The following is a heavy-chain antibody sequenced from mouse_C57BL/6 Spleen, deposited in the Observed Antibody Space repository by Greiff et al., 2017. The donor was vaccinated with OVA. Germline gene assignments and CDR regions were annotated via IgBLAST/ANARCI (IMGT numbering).Heavy chain of an antibody. V-gene: IGHV1-42*01. CDR2: INPSTGGT. J-gene: IGHJ2*01. D-gene: IGHD6-1*01. CDR1: GYSFTGYY. CDR3: ARKGSPWYFDY. Sequence: EVQLQQSGPELVKPGASVKISCKASGYSFTGYYMNWVKQSPEKSLEWIGEINPSTGGTTYNQKFKAKATLTVDKSSSTAYMQLKSLTSEDSAVYYCARKGSPWYFDYWGQGTTLTVSS.